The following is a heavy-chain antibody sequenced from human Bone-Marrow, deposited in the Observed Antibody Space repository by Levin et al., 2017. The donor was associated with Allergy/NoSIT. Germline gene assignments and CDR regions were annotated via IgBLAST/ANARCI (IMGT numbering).Heavy chain of an antibody. CDR3: ARESRVAAESRLFDY. Sequence: AGGSLRLSCAASGFTFSSYEMNWVRQAPGKGLEWVSYISSSGSTIYYADSVKGRFTISRDNAKNSLYLQMNSLRAEDTAVYYCARESRVAAESRLFDYWGQGTLVTVSS. V-gene: IGHV3-48*03. CDR1: GFTFSSYE. D-gene: IGHD2-15*01. CDR2: ISSSGSTI. J-gene: IGHJ4*02.